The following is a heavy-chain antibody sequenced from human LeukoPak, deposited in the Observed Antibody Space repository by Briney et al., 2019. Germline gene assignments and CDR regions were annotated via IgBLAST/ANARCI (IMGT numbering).Heavy chain of an antibody. Sequence: ASVKVSCKASGYTFTSYYMHWVRQAPGQGLEWMGIINSSGGSTSYAQKFQGRVTITADESTSTAYMELSSLKSEDTAVYYCARSSRCSGGSCYWGSPYYYYGMDVWGQGTTVTVSS. CDR2: INSSGGST. CDR1: GYTFTSYY. J-gene: IGHJ6*02. D-gene: IGHD2-15*01. CDR3: ARSSRCSGGSCYWGSPYYYYGMDV. V-gene: IGHV1-46*01.